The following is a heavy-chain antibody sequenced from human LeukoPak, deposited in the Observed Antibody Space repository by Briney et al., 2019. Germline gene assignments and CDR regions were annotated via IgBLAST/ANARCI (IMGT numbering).Heavy chain of an antibody. J-gene: IGHJ4*02. Sequence: SVKVSCKASGGTFSSYTFTWVRQAPGQGLEWMGGIIPMFGSANSAQKFQDRVTITADESTSTAYMELSSLRSEDTAVYYCAREPMVRGVIKYYFDYWGQGTLVTVSS. CDR2: IIPMFGSA. D-gene: IGHD3-10*01. CDR3: AREPMVRGVIKYYFDY. V-gene: IGHV1-69*01. CDR1: GGTFSSYT.